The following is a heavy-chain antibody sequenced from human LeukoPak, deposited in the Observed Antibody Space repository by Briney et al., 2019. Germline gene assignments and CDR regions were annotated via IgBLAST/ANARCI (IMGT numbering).Heavy chain of an antibody. Sequence: ASVKVSCKASGYTFTSYAMHWVRQAPGQRLEWMGWINAGNGNTKYSQKFQGRVTITRDTSASTAYMELSSLRSEDTAVYYCARAITYFVPYYYVSSGIRGPPGGYWGQGTLVTVSS. CDR3: ARAITYFVPYYYVSSGIRGPPGGY. CDR1: GYTFTSYA. CDR2: INAGNGNT. V-gene: IGHV1-3*01. D-gene: IGHD3-22*01. J-gene: IGHJ4*02.